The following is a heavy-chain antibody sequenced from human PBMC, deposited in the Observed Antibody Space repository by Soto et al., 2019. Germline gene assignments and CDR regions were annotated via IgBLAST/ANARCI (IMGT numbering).Heavy chain of an antibody. Sequence: LESGGGLVQPGGSLRLSCAASGFTFSNYPMSWVRQAPGKGLEWVSGISGSGGTTYYEDSVRGRFTISRDNSGNTLFLQMNSLRAEDTAVYYCAKQNLAVAIDYFGQGALVTVSS. V-gene: IGHV3-23*01. CDR3: AKQNLAVAIDY. D-gene: IGHD2-21*01. J-gene: IGHJ4*02. CDR2: ISGSGGTT. CDR1: GFTFSNYP.